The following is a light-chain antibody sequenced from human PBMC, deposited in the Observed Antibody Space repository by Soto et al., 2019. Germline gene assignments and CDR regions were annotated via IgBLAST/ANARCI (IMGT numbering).Light chain of an antibody. CDR3: SSYTTSSTRV. Sequence: QSVLTQPASVSGSPGQSITISCTGTSSGVGGYKFVSWYQQHPGKAPKLMIYEVSNRPSGVSNRFSGSKSGNTASLTISGLQAEDEADYYCSSYTTSSTRVFGGGTKVTVL. V-gene: IGLV2-14*01. J-gene: IGLJ3*02. CDR1: SSGVGGYKF. CDR2: EVS.